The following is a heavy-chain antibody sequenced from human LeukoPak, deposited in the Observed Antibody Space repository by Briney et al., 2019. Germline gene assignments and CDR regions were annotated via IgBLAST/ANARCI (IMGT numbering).Heavy chain of an antibody. Sequence: PGGSLRLSCAASGFAFSTYAMIWVRQAPGKGLEWVSAISGSGDRTYYTDSVKGRFSISRDNSKNTLYLQMNSLRAEDTAVYYCAKVRTSEGYFDYWGQGTLVTVSS. CDR2: ISGSGDRT. D-gene: IGHD2-2*01. CDR3: AKVRTSEGYFDY. V-gene: IGHV3-23*01. J-gene: IGHJ4*02. CDR1: GFAFSTYA.